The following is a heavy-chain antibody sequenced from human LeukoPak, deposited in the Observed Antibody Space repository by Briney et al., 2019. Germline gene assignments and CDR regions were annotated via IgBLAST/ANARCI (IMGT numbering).Heavy chain of an antibody. V-gene: IGHV1-2*02. CDR3: AMILVAAAWAFDY. CDR1: GYTFTVYY. CDR2: INPNSGGT. Sequence: ASVKVSCKASGYTFTVYYMHWVRQAPGQGLEWMGWINPNSGGTNYAQKFQGRVTMTRDTSISTAYMELSRLRSDDTAVYYCAMILVAAAWAFDYWGQGTLVTVSS. J-gene: IGHJ4*02. D-gene: IGHD6-13*01.